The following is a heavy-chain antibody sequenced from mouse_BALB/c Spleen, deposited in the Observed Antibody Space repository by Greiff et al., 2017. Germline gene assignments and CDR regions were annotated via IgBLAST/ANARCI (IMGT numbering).Heavy chain of an antibody. D-gene: IGHD2-4*01. J-gene: IGHJ4*01. Sequence: VKLMESGPGLVQPSQSLSITCTVSGFSLTSYGVHWVRQSPGKGLEWLGVIWSGGSTDYNAAFISRLSISKDNSKSQVFFKMNSLQANDTAIYYCARNYDYDGAMDYWGQGTSVTVSS. CDR3: ARNYDYDGAMDY. CDR2: IWSGGST. V-gene: IGHV2-2*02. CDR1: GFSLTSYG.